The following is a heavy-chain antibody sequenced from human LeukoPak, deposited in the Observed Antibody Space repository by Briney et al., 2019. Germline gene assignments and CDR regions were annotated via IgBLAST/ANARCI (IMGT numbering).Heavy chain of an antibody. Sequence: SGGSLRLSCAASGFTFSSYSMNWVRQAPGKGLEWVSSISSSSSYIYYGDSVKGRFTISRDNAKNSLYLQMNSLRAEDTAVYYCARDRPLHHFDYWGQGTLVTVSS. V-gene: IGHV3-21*01. CDR1: GFTFSSYS. CDR3: ARDRPLHHFDY. CDR2: ISSSSSYI. J-gene: IGHJ4*02.